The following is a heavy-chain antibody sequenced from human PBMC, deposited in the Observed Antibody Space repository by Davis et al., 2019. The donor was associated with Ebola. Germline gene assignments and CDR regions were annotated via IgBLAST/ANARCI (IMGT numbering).Heavy chain of an antibody. CDR2: MNPNSGNT. D-gene: IGHD6-13*01. CDR1: GYTFTSYD. CDR3: ARGRFRGSAGTRGTSFDY. J-gene: IGHJ4*02. V-gene: IGHV1-8*01. Sequence: ASVQVSCKASGYTFTSYDINWVRQATGQGLEWMGWMNPNSGNTGYAQKFQGRVTMTRNTSIRTAYMELSSLRSEDTAVYYCARGRFRGSAGTRGTSFDYWGQGSLVTVSS.